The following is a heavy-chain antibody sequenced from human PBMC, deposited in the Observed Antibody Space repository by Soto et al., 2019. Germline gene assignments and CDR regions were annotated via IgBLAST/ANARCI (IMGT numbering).Heavy chain of an antibody. CDR2: IKQDGSEK. V-gene: IGHV3-7*01. CDR1: GFTFSSYW. J-gene: IGHJ5*02. CDR3: ARDLSIKYCSGGSCKYNWFDP. D-gene: IGHD2-15*01. Sequence: GGSLRLSCAASGFTFSSYWMSWVRQAPGKRLEWVANIKQDGSEKYYVDSVKGRFTISRDNAKNSLYLQMNSLRAEDTAVYYCARDLSIKYCSGGSCKYNWFDPWGQGTLVTVSS.